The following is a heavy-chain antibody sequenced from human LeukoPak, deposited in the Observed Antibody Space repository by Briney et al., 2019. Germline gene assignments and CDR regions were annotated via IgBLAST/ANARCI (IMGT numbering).Heavy chain of an antibody. V-gene: IGHV4-4*07. D-gene: IGHD5-18*01. J-gene: IGHJ3*02. Sequence: SETLSLTCTVSGGSISSYYWSWIRQPAGKGLEWIGRIYTSGSTNYNPSLKSRVTMSVDTSKNRFSLKLSSVTAADTAVYYCAREKQREDAFYIWGQGTMVTVSS. CDR2: IYTSGST. CDR1: GGSISSYY. CDR3: AREKQREDAFYI.